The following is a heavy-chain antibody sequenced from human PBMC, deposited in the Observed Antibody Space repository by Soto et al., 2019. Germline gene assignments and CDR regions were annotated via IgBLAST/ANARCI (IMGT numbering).Heavy chain of an antibody. D-gene: IGHD3-3*01. CDR2: INSDGSSI. Sequence: EVQLVESGGDLVQPGGFLRLSCATYGFTFSRYWMHLVRQVPGKGLVWVSRINSDGSSISYSDSVKGRFTISRDNAKNTLYLQMNSLRVEDTAVYYCARLPVDTITSLDYWGQGTLVTVSS. J-gene: IGHJ4*02. V-gene: IGHV3-74*01. CDR3: ARLPVDTITSLDY. CDR1: GFTFSRYW.